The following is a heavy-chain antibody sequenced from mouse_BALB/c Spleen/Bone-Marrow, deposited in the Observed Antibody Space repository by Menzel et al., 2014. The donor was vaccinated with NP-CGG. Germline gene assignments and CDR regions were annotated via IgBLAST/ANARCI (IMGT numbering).Heavy chain of an antibody. J-gene: IGHJ4*01. D-gene: IGHD2-4*01. Sequence: VHLVESGPGLVAPSQSLSITCTVSGFSLTSYGVHWVRQPPGKGLEWLGVIWAGGSTNYNSVLMSRLSISKDNSKSQVFLKMNSLQTDDTAMYYCARESTMITSMDYWGQGTSVTVSS. V-gene: IGHV2-9*02. CDR3: ARESTMITSMDY. CDR1: GFSLTSYG. CDR2: IWAGGST.